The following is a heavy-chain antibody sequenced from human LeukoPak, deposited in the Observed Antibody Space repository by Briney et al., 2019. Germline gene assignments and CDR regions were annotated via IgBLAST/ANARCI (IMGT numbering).Heavy chain of an antibody. D-gene: IGHD3-3*01. CDR2: TYSTGST. J-gene: IGHJ4*02. Sequence: PSQTLSLTCTVSGASISSGDYYWSWIRQPPGKGLEWIGYTYSTGSTSHNPSLRNPITISLDTSKNQFSLKLSSVTAADTAVYYCARGVFWSSYYVYWGQGTQVTVSS. V-gene: IGHV4-30-4*01. CDR3: ARGVFWSSYYVY. CDR1: GASISSGDYY.